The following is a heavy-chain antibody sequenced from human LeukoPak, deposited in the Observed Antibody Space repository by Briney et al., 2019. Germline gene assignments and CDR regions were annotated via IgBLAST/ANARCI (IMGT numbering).Heavy chain of an antibody. J-gene: IGHJ4*02. Sequence: GGSLRLSCAASGFTFSSYALSWVRQAPGKGLEWVSAISGSGDSTYYGDSVKGRFTISRDNSKNTLYLQMNSLRAEDTAVYYCAKTRPLDSSSWSHGDYWGQGTLVIVSS. CDR3: AKTRPLDSSSWSHGDY. V-gene: IGHV3-23*01. CDR2: ISGSGDST. D-gene: IGHD6-13*01. CDR1: GFTFSSYA.